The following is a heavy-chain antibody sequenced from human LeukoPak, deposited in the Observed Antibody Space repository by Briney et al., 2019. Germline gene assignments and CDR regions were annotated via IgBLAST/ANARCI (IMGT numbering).Heavy chain of an antibody. CDR2: IHPSTGNP. D-gene: IGHD3-16*02. CDR3: AKAFQSLGGLSLPDY. V-gene: IGHV7-4-1*02. CDR1: GYTFTNYA. J-gene: IGHJ4*02. Sequence: ASVKVSCKASGYTFTNYAMNWVRQAPGQGLEWMGWIHPSTGNPAYAQGFTGRFVFSLDTSVSTTYMEISSLKAEDTAVYFCAKAFQSLGGLSLPDYWGQGTLVTVSS.